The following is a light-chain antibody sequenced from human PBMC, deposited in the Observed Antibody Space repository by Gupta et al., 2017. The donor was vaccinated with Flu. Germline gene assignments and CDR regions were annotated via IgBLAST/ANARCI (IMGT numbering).Light chain of an antibody. V-gene: IGKV3-11*01. Sequence: VVLTQSPVTLSLSPGDRATLSCRASQSVSSQLGWYKQKPGRPPRLLIYDTSNRATDIPPRFSGSGYGKDFTLTISSREQEDFAVYYCQQHDNWPPLTFGGGTKVEIK. CDR1: QSVSSQ. J-gene: IGKJ4*01. CDR2: DTS. CDR3: QQHDNWPPLT.